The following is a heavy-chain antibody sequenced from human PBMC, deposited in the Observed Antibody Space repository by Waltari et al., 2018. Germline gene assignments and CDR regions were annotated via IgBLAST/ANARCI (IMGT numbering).Heavy chain of an antibody. Sequence: QLQLQESGPGLVKPSETLSLTCIVSGGSISNRDHYWGWIRQPPGKGLEGIGGISYMGSTYRTPSLKSRVPMSVDTSNNHFSLKLHSVTAADTAMYFCARGWGTVSASTGTPPNWFDPWGQGTLVTVSS. J-gene: IGHJ5*02. CDR1: GGSISNRDHY. CDR2: ISYMGST. V-gene: IGHV4-39*07. D-gene: IGHD3-16*01. CDR3: ARGWGTVSASTGTPPNWFDP.